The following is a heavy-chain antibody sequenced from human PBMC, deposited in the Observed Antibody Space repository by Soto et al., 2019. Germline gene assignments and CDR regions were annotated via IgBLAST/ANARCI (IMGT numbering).Heavy chain of an antibody. CDR2: IYYSGST. CDR3: ARGNWNYEFDY. J-gene: IGHJ4*02. Sequence: QVQLQESGPGLVKPSQTLSPTCTVSGGPISSGGYYWSWIRQHQGKGLEWIGYIYYSGSTYYNPSLKSRVTISVDTSKNQFSLKLSSVTAADTAVYYCARGNWNYEFDYWGQGTLVTVSS. CDR1: GGPISSGGYY. V-gene: IGHV4-31*03. D-gene: IGHD1-7*01.